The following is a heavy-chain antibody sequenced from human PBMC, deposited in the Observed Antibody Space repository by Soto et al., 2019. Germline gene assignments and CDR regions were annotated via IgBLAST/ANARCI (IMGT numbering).Heavy chain of an antibody. Sequence: SETLSLTCAVYGVSFSGYYWRWIRQPPGKGLEWIGEINHSGSTNYNPSLKSRVTISVDTSKNQFSLKLSSVTAADTAVYYCARGRRGSSGHFDYWGQGSLVTVSS. J-gene: IGHJ4*02. CDR1: GVSFSGYY. CDR3: ARGRRGSSGHFDY. V-gene: IGHV4-34*01. CDR2: INHSGST. D-gene: IGHD6-19*01.